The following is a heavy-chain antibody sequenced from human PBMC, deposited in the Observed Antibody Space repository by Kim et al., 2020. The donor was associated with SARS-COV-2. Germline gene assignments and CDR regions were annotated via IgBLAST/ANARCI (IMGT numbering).Heavy chain of an antibody. CDR2: INAGNGNT. V-gene: IGHV1-3*01. CDR3: ATRYCSGGSCYYYYGMDV. J-gene: IGHJ6*02. D-gene: IGHD2-15*01. CDR1: GYTFTSYA. Sequence: ASVKVSCKASGYTFTSYAMHWVRQAPGQRLEWMGWINAGNGNTKYSQKFQGRVTITRDTSASTAYMELSSLRSEDTAVYYCATRYCSGGSCYYYYGMDVWGQGTTVTVSS.